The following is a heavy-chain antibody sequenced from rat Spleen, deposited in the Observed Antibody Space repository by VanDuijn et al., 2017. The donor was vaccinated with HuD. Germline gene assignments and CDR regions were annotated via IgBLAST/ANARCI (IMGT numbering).Heavy chain of an antibody. D-gene: IGHD4-3*01. J-gene: IGHJ2*01. V-gene: IGHV5-20*01. CDR2: ISIGGSST. CDR3: TTGYGY. CDR1: GFIFSKFY. Sequence: EVQLVGSGGGSVQPGRSMKLSCAASGFIFSKFYMAWVRQAPTKGLEWVASISIGGSSTYYRDSVKGRFTISRDNAKSSLYLQMDSLRSEDTATYYCTTGYGYWGQGVMVTVSS.